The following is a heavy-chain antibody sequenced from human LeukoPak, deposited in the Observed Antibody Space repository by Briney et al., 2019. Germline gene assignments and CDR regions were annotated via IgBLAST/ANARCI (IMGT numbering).Heavy chain of an antibody. CDR2: INANGGNK. J-gene: IGHJ6*02. V-gene: IGHV1-46*01. D-gene: IGHD2-2*01. CDR1: GGTFSSYA. Sequence: VASVKVSCKASGGTFSSYAISWVRQAPGQGLEWMGVINANGGNKDYAQRFQGRITLTRDMSTSTVYMDLSSLRIQDTAVYYCARDLGSAAAMDYNMDVWGQGTTVIVSS. CDR3: ARDLGSAAAMDYNMDV.